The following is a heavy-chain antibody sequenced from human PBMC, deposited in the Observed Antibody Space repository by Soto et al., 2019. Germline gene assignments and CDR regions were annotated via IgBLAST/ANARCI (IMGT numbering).Heavy chain of an antibody. V-gene: IGHV4-61*08. CDR1: GGNISSGGYY. CDR3: ARDLEGYWFDP. CDR2: IYYSGST. J-gene: IGHJ5*02. Sequence: SETLSLTCTVSGGNISSGGYYWSWIRQPPGKGLEWIGYIYYSGSTNYNPSLKSRVTISVDTSKNQFSLKLSSVTAADTAVYYCARDLEGYWFDPWGQGTLVTVSS.